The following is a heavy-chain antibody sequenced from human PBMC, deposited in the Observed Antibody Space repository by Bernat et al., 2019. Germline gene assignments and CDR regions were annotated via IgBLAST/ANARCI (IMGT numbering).Heavy chain of an antibody. D-gene: IGHD3-10*01. Sequence: EVQLVESGGGLVQPGGSLRLSCAASGFTFSSYSMNWVRQAPGKGLAWVSYISSSSSTIYYADSVKGRFTIARDQANNALYLQMNSLGDEDTAVYYCAREGGRARGDYWGQGTLVTVSS. CDR1: GFTFSSYS. CDR2: ISSSSSTI. J-gene: IGHJ4*02. CDR3: AREGGRARGDY. V-gene: IGHV3-48*02.